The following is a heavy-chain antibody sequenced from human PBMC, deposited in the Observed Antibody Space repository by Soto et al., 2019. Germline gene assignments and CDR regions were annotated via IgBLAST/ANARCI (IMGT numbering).Heavy chain of an antibody. J-gene: IGHJ6*02. Sequence: PSTTLSLTSTVSEDFISSYYWNWIRQPAGKGLEWIGRVSTNGATNYNPSLESRVTMSVDTSKNQFSLKLTSVTAADTAVYFCARADYEILTGSYAMDVWGQGTTVTVSS. CDR3: ARADYEILTGSYAMDV. V-gene: IGHV4-4*07. D-gene: IGHD3-9*01. CDR1: EDFISSYY. CDR2: VSTNGAT.